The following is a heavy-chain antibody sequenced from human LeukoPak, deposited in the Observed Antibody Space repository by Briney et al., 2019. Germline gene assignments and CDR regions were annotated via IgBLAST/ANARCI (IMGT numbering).Heavy chain of an antibody. CDR2: IYWDGGST. D-gene: IGHD3-9*01. CDR3: ARILSGITNYDILTGYYPDY. Sequence: VGSLRLSCAASGFTFDDYGMSWVRQAPGKGLEWVSGIYWDGGSTGYADSVKGRFTISRDNAKNSLYLQMNSLRAEDTALYYCARILSGITNYDILTGYYPDYWGQGTLVTVSS. V-gene: IGHV3-20*04. J-gene: IGHJ4*02. CDR1: GFTFDDYG.